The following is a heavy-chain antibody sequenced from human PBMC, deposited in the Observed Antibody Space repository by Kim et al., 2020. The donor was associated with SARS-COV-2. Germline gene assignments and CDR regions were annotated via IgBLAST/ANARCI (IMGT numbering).Heavy chain of an antibody. CDR3: ARERVGYCSGGSCYYYFD. CDR1: GGSFSGYY. CDR2: INHSGST. Sequence: SETLSLTCAVYGGSFSGYYWSWIRQPPGKGLEWIGEINHSGSTNYNPSLKSRVTISVDTSKNQFSLKLSSVTAADTAVYYCARERVGYCSGGSCYYYFD. V-gene: IGHV4-34*01. J-gene: IGHJ4*01. D-gene: IGHD2-15*01.